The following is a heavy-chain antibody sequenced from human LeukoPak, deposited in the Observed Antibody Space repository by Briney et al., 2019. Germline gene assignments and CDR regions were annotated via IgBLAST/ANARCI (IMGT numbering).Heavy chain of an antibody. D-gene: IGHD2-15*01. Sequence: ASVTVSCKASGYTFTSYDISWVRQAPGQGLEWMGWISGYNGNTNYAQQLQGRVTMTTDTSTSTATMELRSLRSDGTAVFYCARYGFSAVWQGGWHAFDIWGQGTVVTVSS. V-gene: IGHV1-18*01. CDR3: ARYGFSAVWQGGWHAFDI. CDR2: ISGYNGNT. CDR1: GYTFTSYD. J-gene: IGHJ3*02.